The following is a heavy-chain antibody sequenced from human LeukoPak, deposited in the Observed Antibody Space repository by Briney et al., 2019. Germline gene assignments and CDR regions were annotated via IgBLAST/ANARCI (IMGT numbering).Heavy chain of an antibody. CDR3: ATLGCSGGSCYWGGFDY. D-gene: IGHD2-15*01. Sequence: GASVKVSCKVSGYTLTELSMHWVRQAPGKGLEWMGGFDPEDGETIYAQKFQGRVTMTEDTSTDTAYMELSNLRSEDTAVYYCATLGCSGGSCYWGGFDYRGQGTLVTVSS. CDR2: FDPEDGET. V-gene: IGHV1-24*01. CDR1: GYTLTELS. J-gene: IGHJ4*02.